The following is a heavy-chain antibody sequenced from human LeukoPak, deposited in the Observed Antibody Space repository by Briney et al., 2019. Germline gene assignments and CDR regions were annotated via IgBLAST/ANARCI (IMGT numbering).Heavy chain of an antibody. CDR3: ARDRVVVVPAARTGWFDP. CDR2: IIPILGIA. D-gene: IGHD2-2*01. Sequence: SVKVSCKASGGTFSSYTISWVRQAPGQGLEWMGRIIPILGIANYAQKFQGRVSITADKSTSTAYMELSSLRSEDTAVYYCARDRVVVVPAARTGWFDPWGQGTLVTVSS. CDR1: GGTFSSYT. V-gene: IGHV1-69*04. J-gene: IGHJ5*02.